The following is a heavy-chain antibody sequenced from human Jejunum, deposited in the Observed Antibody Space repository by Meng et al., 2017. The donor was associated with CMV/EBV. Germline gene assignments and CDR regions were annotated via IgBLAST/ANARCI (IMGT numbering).Heavy chain of an antibody. CDR2: ISGNAYTT. J-gene: IGHJ4*02. Sequence: SCVASGFTFDIYEMHWVRQAPGKGLEWISYISGNAYTTLYSDSVKGRFTISRDNSKNTLSLQMNSLRVEDTAVYYCARGSMYFDYWGQGILVTVSS. V-gene: IGHV3-48*03. D-gene: IGHD2-8*01. CDR1: GFTFDIYE. CDR3: ARGSMYFDY.